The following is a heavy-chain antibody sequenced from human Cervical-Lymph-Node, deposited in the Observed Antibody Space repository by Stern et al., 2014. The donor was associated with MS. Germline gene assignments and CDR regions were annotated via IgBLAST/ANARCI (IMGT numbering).Heavy chain of an antibody. Sequence: VQLVESGPGLVKPSETLSLTCTVSGGSISSSSYYWGWIRQPPGKGLEWIGSIYYSGSTSYNPSLKSRVTISVDTSKNQFSLKLSSVTAADTAVYYCARHEKVGANSDYWGQGTLVTVSS. CDR1: GGSISSSSYY. D-gene: IGHD1-26*01. V-gene: IGHV4-39*01. CDR2: IYYSGST. J-gene: IGHJ4*02. CDR3: ARHEKVGANSDY.